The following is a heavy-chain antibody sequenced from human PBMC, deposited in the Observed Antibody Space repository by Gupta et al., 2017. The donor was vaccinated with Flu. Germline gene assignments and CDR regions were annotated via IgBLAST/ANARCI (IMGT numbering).Heavy chain of an antibody. Sequence: QVQLVQSGAEVKKPGASVKVSCKASGYTFSNNAIHWMRQAPGQRLEYMGWINIGNANIKYSQQFQGRVTITRDTSANTAYMELGSLRYEDTAVYYCAREGGYSGNPFDNWGQGTLVTVSS. CDR1: GYTFSNNA. D-gene: IGHD4-4*01. V-gene: IGHV1-3*04. CDR2: INIGNANI. CDR3: AREGGYSGNPFDN. J-gene: IGHJ4*02.